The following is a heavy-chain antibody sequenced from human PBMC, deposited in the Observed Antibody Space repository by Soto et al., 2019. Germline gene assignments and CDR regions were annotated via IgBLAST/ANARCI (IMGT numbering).Heavy chain of an antibody. Sequence: PVRSGRRSGAASGVTCSSYWMSWVREAPGKWLECVANVKQDGSEKYYVSSVKGRFTISRDNAKNSLYLQMNSLRAEDTAVYYCARESCSGGSCYADAFDNWGQGTIVTVSS. D-gene: IGHD2-15*01. CDR1: GVTCSSYW. V-gene: IGHV3-7*01. J-gene: IGHJ3*02. CDR2: VKQDGSEK. CDR3: ARESCSGGSCYADAFDN.